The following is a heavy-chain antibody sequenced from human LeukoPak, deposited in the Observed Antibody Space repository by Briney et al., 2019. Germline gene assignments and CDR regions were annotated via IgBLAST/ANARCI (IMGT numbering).Heavy chain of an antibody. D-gene: IGHD2-2*01. Sequence: PSETLSFTCTVSGGSISSYYWSWIRQPPGKGLEWIGYIYYSGSTNYNPSLKSRVTISVDTSKNQFSLKLSSVTAADTPVYYCARLRCSSTSCYAGWFDPWGQGTLVTVSS. CDR2: IYYSGST. J-gene: IGHJ5*02. CDR1: GGSISSYY. V-gene: IGHV4-59*08. CDR3: ARLRCSSTSCYAGWFDP.